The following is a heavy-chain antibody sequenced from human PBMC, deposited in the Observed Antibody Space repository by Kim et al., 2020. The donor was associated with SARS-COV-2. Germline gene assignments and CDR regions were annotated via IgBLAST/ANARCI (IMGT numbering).Heavy chain of an antibody. CDR2: IIPIFGTA. J-gene: IGHJ6*02. V-gene: IGHV1-69*13. CDR3: ARGGSGSYYNAYYYYYYGMDV. D-gene: IGHD3-10*01. CDR1: GGTFSSYA. Sequence: SVKVSCKASGGTFSSYAISWVRQAPGQGLEWMGGIIPIFGTANYAQKFQGRVTITADESTSTAYMELSSLRSEDTAVYYCARGGSGSYYNAYYYYYYGMDVWGQGTTVTVSS.